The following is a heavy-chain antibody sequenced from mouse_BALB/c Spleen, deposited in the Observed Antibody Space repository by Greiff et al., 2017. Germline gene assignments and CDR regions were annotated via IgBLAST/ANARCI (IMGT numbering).Heavy chain of an antibody. CDR1: GFTFSNYW. Sequence: EVMLVESGGGLVQPGGSMKLSCVASGFTFSNYWMNWVRQSPEKGLEWVAEIRLKSNNYATHYAESVKGRFTISRDDSKSSVYLQMINLRAEDTGIYYCTSSVYWGQGTTLTVSS. V-gene: IGHV6-6*02. J-gene: IGHJ2*01. CDR2: IRLKSNNYAT. CDR3: TSSVY.